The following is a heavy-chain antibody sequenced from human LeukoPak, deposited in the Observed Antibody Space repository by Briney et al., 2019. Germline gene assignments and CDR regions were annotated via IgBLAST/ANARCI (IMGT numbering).Heavy chain of an antibody. J-gene: IGHJ4*02. Sequence: SVKVSCKASGGTFSSYAISWVRQAPGQGLEWMGGIIPIFGTANYAQKFQGRVMITADESTSTAYMELSSLRSEDTAVYYCARDRGDYYGSGSYYKHFDYWGQGTLVTVSS. CDR3: ARDRGDYYGSGSYYKHFDY. CDR1: GGTFSSYA. CDR2: IIPIFGTA. D-gene: IGHD3-10*01. V-gene: IGHV1-69*13.